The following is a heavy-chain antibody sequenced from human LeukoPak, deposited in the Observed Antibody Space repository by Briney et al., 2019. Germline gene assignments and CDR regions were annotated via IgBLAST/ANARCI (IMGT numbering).Heavy chain of an antibody. J-gene: IGHJ4*02. CDR1: GYTFTGYY. CDR3: ARARVEKSMGPFDY. Sequence: ASVKVSCKASGYTFTGYYIHWVRQAPGQGREWMGWINPNSGGTNYIQKFQGRVTMTRDMSTSTVYMELSSLRSEDTAVYYCARARVEKSMGPFDYWGQGTLVTVSS. D-gene: IGHD3-3*01. V-gene: IGHV1-2*02. CDR2: INPNSGGT.